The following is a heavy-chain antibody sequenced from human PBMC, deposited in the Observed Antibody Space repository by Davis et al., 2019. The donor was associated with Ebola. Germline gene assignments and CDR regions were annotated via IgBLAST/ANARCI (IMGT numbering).Heavy chain of an antibody. V-gene: IGHV4-39*07. Sequence: PGGSLRLSCTVSGGSISSSSYYWGWIRQPPGKGLEWIGSIYYSGSTYYNPSLKSRVTISVDTSKNQFSLKLSSVTAADTAVYYCARRVGSYYDFWSGSGLFDYWGQGTLVTVSS. D-gene: IGHD3-3*01. CDR2: IYYSGST. CDR1: GGSISSSSYY. J-gene: IGHJ4*02. CDR3: ARRVGSYYDFWSGSGLFDY.